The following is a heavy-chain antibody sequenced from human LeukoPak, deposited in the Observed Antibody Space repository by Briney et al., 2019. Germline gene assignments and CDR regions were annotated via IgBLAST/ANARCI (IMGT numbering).Heavy chain of an antibody. V-gene: IGHV1-69*05. D-gene: IGHD2-2*01. CDR1: GYTFTSCY. CDR3: ARDVVVVPAAAMRRNWFDP. Sequence: ASVKVSCKASGYTFTSCYVHWVRQAPGQGLEWMGGIIPIFGTANYAQKLQGRVTITTDESTSTAYMELSSLRSEDTAVYYCARDVVVVPAAAMRRNWFDPWGQGTLVTVSS. CDR2: IIPIFGTA. J-gene: IGHJ5*02.